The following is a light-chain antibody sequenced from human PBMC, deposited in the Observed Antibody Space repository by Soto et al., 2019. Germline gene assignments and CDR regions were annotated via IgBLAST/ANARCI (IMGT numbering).Light chain of an antibody. V-gene: IGKV1-39*01. CDR3: PQSYSRLRT. CDR2: TTS. CDR1: QSVSSS. J-gene: IGKJ1*01. Sequence: LSLSPWETATLSCSASQSVSSSVAWYLQKPGKAPNLLIYTTSILESGVPSRFSGSGSGTDFTLTISSLQPEDFATYFCPQSYSRLRTSGHGTKVDIK.